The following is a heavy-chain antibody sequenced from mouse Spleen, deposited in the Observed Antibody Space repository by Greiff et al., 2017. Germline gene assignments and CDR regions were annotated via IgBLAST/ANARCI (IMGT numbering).Heavy chain of an antibody. J-gene: IGHJ4*01. D-gene: IGHD2-1*01. CDR3: ARRRDYGNYHYVMDY. CDR2: INPYNDDT. Sequence: VQLQQSGPELVKPGDSVKISCKASGYSFTGYFMNWVMQSHGKSLEWIGRINPYNDDTFYNQKFKDKATLTVDKSSSTAHMELRSLTSEDSAVYYCARRRDYGNYHYVMDYWGQGTSVTVSS. V-gene: IGHV1-20*01. CDR1: GYSFTGYF.